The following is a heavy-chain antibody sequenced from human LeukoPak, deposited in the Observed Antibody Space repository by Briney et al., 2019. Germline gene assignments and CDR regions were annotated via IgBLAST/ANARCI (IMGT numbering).Heavy chain of an antibody. J-gene: IGHJ4*02. CDR1: GFTFSDYY. D-gene: IGHD3-10*01. CDR2: ISSSGSTI. V-gene: IGHV3-11*01. CDR3: ARGVYYGRKYYFDY. Sequence: PGGSLRLSCAASGFTFSDYYMSWIRQAPGKGLEWVSCISSSGSTIYYADSVKGRFTISRDNAKNSLYLQMNSLRAEDTAVYYCARGVYYGRKYYFDYWGQGTLVTVSS.